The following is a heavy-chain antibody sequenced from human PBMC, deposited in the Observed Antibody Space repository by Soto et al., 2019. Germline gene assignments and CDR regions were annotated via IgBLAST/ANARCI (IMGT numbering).Heavy chain of an antibody. CDR2: ISYDGSNR. J-gene: IGHJ6*02. CDR3: AKESYPRIAVAGTGRDYGMDV. V-gene: IGHV3-30*18. D-gene: IGHD6-19*01. CDR1: GFTFSSYG. Sequence: GGSLRLSCAASGFTFSSYGMHWVRQAPGKGLEWVAVISYDGSNRYYADSVKGRFTISRDNSKNTLYLQMNSLRAEDTAVYYCAKESYPRIAVAGTGRDYGMDVWGQGTTVTVSS.